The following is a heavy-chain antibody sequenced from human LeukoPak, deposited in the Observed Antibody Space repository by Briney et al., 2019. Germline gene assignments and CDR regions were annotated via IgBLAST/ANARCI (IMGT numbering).Heavy chain of an antibody. J-gene: IGHJ4*02. CDR3: AKDMTGDGYNGNVDY. D-gene: IGHD5-24*01. V-gene: IGHV4-31*03. Sequence: SETLSLTCTVSGGSISSGGYYWSWIRQHPGKGLEWIGYIYYSGSTYYNPSLKSRVTISVDTSKNQFSLKLSSVTAADTAVYYCAKDMTGDGYNGNVDYWGQGTLVTVSS. CDR2: IYYSGST. CDR1: GGSISSGGYY.